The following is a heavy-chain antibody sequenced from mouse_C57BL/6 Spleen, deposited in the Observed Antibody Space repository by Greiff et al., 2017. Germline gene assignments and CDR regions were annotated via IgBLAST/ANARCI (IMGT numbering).Heavy chain of an antibody. CDR2: IDPSDSYT. V-gene: IGHV1-50*01. CDR3: ARFGGSSLDY. CDR1: GYTFTSYW. J-gene: IGHJ2*01. D-gene: IGHD1-1*01. Sequence: VQLQQPGAELVKPGASVKLSCKASGYTFTSYWMQWVKQRPGQGLEWIGEIDPSDSYTNYNQKFKGKATLTVDTYSSTAYMQLSSLTSEDAAVYYCARFGGSSLDYWGQGTTLTVSS.